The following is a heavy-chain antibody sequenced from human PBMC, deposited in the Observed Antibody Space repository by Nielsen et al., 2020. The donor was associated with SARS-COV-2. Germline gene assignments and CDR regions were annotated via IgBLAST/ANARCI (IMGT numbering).Heavy chain of an antibody. J-gene: IGHJ4*02. V-gene: IGHV3-74*03. Sequence: GESLKISCAASGFNFNSYWMHWVRRGPGRGLVWVSRIKSDGSKTTYADSVRGRFTISRDNAKSTLYLQMDCLRVDDTAVYYCVRVRDDGYYYDTGPFDYWGQGAQVTVSS. CDR1: GFNFNSYW. CDR3: VRVRDDGYYYDTGPFDY. CDR2: IKSDGSKT. D-gene: IGHD3-22*01.